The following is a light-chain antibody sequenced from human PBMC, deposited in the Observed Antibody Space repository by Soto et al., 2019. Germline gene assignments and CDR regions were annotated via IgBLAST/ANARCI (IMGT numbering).Light chain of an antibody. J-gene: IGLJ1*01. CDR2: DVT. CDR3: CSYTTSNTRQIV. Sequence: QSALTQPASVSGSPGQSITISCTGTSSDVGGYNYVSWYQQQPGKAPKFMIYDVTNRPSGVSNRFSGSKSGNTASLTISWLQAEDEADYYCCSYTTSNTRQIVFGTGTNVTVL. V-gene: IGLV2-14*01. CDR1: SSDVGGYNY.